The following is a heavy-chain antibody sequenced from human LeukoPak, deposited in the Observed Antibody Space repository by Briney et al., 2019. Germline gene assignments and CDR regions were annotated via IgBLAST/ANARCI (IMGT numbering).Heavy chain of an antibody. J-gene: IGHJ6*03. CDR1: GGSIISSSYY. CDR3: ARRHNYYYYMDV. CDR2: IYYSGST. V-gene: IGHV4-39*01. Sequence: PSETLSLTCTVYGGSIISSSYYWGWIRQPPGKGLEWIGSIYYSGSTYYNPSLKSRVTIFVDTSKNQFSLKLSSVTAADTAVYYCARRHNYYYYMDVWGKGTTVTVSS.